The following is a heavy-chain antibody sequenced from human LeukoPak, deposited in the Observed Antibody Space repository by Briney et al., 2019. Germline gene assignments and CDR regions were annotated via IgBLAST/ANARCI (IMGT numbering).Heavy chain of an antibody. Sequence: SVKVSCKASGGTFSSYAISWVRQAPGQGLEWMGRIIPIHGIANYAQTFQGRVTITADKSTSTAYMELSSMRSEDKAVYYCARASEYYDSSGYYFDYWGQGTLVTVSS. CDR1: GGTFSSYA. V-gene: IGHV1-69*04. D-gene: IGHD3-22*01. CDR2: IIPIHGIA. CDR3: ARASEYYDSSGYYFDY. J-gene: IGHJ4*02.